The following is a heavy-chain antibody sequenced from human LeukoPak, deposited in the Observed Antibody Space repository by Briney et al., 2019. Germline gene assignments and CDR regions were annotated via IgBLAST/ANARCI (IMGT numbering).Heavy chain of an antibody. CDR1: GFSFSSYG. D-gene: IGHD2-15*01. CDR2: ISYDEITK. V-gene: IGHV3-30*18. CDR3: AKSGTRYCSGGNCYFDY. Sequence: GGSLRLSCAASGFSFSSYGMHWVRQAPGKGLEWVAVISYDEITKYYADSVKGRFVMSRDNSENTLYLQMNSLRPEDTAVYYCAKSGTRYCSGGNCYFDYWGQGTLVTVSS. J-gene: IGHJ4*02.